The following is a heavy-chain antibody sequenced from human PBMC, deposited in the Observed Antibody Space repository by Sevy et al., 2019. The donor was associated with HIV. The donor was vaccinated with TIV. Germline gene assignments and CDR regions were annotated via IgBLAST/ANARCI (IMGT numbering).Heavy chain of an antibody. CDR1: GGSITILY. D-gene: IGHD1-26*01. CDR2: IYYNGHI. CDR3: AGENAWGRGYS. J-gene: IGHJ4*02. Sequence: SETLSLTCTVSGGSITILYWNWIRQPPGKGLEWIANIYYNGHINYNPSLKSRVTLSLDTSKNQFSRRLSSVTAADTAMYYCAGENAWGRGYSWGQGTLVTVSS. V-gene: IGHV4-59*08.